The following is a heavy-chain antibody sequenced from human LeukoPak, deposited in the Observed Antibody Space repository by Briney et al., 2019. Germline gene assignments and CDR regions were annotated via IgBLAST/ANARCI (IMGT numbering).Heavy chain of an antibody. Sequence: PGGSLRLSCAASGFTFNNAWMSWVSQAPGKWLEWVGRIKSKTDGGTPDYGAPVKGRFTISRDDSKNRLYLQMNSLKTEDTAVYYCTTTYGSGSHRASSGYGMDVWGQGTTVTVSS. V-gene: IGHV3-15*01. CDR1: GFTFNNAW. CDR3: TTTYGSGSHRASSGYGMDV. CDR2: IKSKTDGGTP. D-gene: IGHD3-10*01. J-gene: IGHJ6*02.